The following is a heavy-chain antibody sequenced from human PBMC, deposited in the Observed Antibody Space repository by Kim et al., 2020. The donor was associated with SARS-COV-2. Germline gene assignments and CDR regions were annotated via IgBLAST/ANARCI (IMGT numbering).Heavy chain of an antibody. CDR2: IYYSGST. D-gene: IGHD3-10*01. CDR3: ARSPYYYGSGSYWVYFDY. J-gene: IGHJ4*02. Sequence: SETLSLTCTVSGGSISSSSYYWGWIRQPPGKGLEWIGSIYYSGSTYYNPSLKSRVTISVDTSKNQFSLKLSSVTAADTAVYYCARSPYYYGSGSYWVYFDYWGQGTLVTVSS. CDR1: GGSISSSSYY. V-gene: IGHV4-39*07.